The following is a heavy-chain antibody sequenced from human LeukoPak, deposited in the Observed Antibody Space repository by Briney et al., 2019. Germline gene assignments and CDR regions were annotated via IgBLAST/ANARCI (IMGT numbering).Heavy chain of an antibody. CDR1: GASIRANHHD. Sequence: SETLSLTCTVSGASIRANHHDWAWVRQPPGKGLEWIGTIFSSGTAYYNPSLRTRVSISVDTSKNEFSLRLSAVTAADTGLYYCARIIRTAGYYSNPKSGSFDLWGQGILVTVSS. J-gene: IGHJ5*02. CDR2: IFSSGTA. D-gene: IGHD3-22*01. CDR3: ARIIRTAGYYSNPKSGSFDL. V-gene: IGHV4-39*01.